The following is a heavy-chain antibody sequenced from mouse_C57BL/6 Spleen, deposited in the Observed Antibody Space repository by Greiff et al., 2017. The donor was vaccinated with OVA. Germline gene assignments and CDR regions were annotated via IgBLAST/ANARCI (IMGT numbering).Heavy chain of an antibody. CDR3: ARPRYGSSYDAMDY. J-gene: IGHJ4*01. V-gene: IGHV5-17*01. CDR2: ISSGSSTI. D-gene: IGHD1-1*01. Sequence: EVNLVESGGGLVKPGGSLKLSCAASGFTFSDYGMHWVRQAPEKGLEWVAYISSGSSTIYYADTVKGRFTISRDNAKNTLFLQMTSLRSEDTAMYYCARPRYGSSYDAMDYWGQGTSVTVSS. CDR1: GFTFSDYG.